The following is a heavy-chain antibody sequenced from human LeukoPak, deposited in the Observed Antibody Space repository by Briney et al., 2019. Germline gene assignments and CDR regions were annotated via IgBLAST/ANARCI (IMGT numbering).Heavy chain of an antibody. CDR1: GGSISSSSYY. CDR3: ARHLYRRRDYTLDGFDI. CDR2: IYYSGST. J-gene: IGHJ3*02. Sequence: SETLSLTCTVSGGSISSSSYYSGWLRQPPGKGLEWIGSIYYSGSTYYNPSLKSRVTISVDTSKNQFSLKLSSVTAADTAVYYCARHLYRRRDYTLDGFDIWGQGTMVTVSS. V-gene: IGHV4-39*01. D-gene: IGHD4-11*01.